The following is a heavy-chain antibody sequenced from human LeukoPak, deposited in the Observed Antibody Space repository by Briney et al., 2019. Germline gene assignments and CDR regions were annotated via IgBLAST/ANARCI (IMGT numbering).Heavy chain of an antibody. CDR3: ARDHWNDGEDY. D-gene: IGHD1-1*01. CDR2: ISSSGSTI. V-gene: IGHV3-11*04. Sequence: GGSLRLSCAASGFTFSDYFMSWIRQAPGKGLEWVSYISSSGSTIYYADSAKGRFTISRDNARNSLYLQMNSLRAEDTAVYYCARDHWNDGEDYWGQGTLVTVSS. CDR1: GFTFSDYF. J-gene: IGHJ4*02.